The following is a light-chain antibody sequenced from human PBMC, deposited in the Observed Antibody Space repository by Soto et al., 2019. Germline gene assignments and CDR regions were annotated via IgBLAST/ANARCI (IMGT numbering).Light chain of an antibody. Sequence: EIEMTQSPATLSVSPGERATLSCRASQSVSSNLAWYQQKPGQTPRLLVYGASTRATGVPVRFSGSGSGTEFNLTISSLQSEDFAVYYCQQYNDWPLLTFGGGTKVEIK. CDR2: GAS. V-gene: IGKV3-15*01. CDR3: QQYNDWPLLT. CDR1: QSVSSN. J-gene: IGKJ4*01.